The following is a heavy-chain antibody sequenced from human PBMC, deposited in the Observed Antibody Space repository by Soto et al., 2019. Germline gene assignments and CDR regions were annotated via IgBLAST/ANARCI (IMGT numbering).Heavy chain of an antibody. CDR3: ARSAVAGPYYYYYGMDV. J-gene: IGHJ6*02. CDR2: TYYRSKWYN. CDR1: GDSVSSNSAA. D-gene: IGHD6-19*01. V-gene: IGHV6-1*01. Sequence: SQTLSLTCAISGDSVSSNSAAWNWIRQSPSRGLEWLGRTYYRSKWYNDYAVSVKSRITINPDTSKNQFSLQLNSVTPEDTAVYYCARSAVAGPYYYYYGMDVWGQGTTVTVSS.